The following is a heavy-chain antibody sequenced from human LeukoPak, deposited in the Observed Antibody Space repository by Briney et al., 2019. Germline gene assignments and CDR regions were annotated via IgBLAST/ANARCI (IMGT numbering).Heavy chain of an antibody. J-gene: IGHJ4*02. Sequence: QTLSLTCAISGDSVSNNSAAWNWVRQSPSRGLEWLGRTYYRSKWYFDYAVSVKSRIIFDPDTSKNQFSLHLSSVTPEDTAMYYCASGWGLDSWGQGTLVTVSS. D-gene: IGHD7-27*01. V-gene: IGHV6-1*01. CDR1: GDSVSNNSAA. CDR3: ASGWGLDS. CDR2: TYYRSKWYF.